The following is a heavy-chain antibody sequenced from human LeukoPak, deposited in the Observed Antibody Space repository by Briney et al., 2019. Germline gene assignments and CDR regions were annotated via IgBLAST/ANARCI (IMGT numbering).Heavy chain of an antibody. V-gene: IGHV3-23*01. Sequence: GGHLRLSCAASAFTFSSYAVSWDRPAPGKGREWVSAICGSGTSTYYADSVKGRFTIYTDNSKNTLYLRMNRLRAADTAVYYCAKDRGCSSTCCYEGTFDYWGQGTLVTVSS. CDR2: ICGSGTST. J-gene: IGHJ4*02. CDR1: AFTFSSYA. CDR3: AKDRGCSSTCCYEGTFDY. D-gene: IGHD2-2*01.